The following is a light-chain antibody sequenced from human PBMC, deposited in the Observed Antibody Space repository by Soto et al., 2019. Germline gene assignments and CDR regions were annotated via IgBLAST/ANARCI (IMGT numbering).Light chain of an antibody. CDR3: LQYGRSPPSWT. V-gene: IGKV3-20*01. CDR1: QSVSSNY. J-gene: IGKJ1*01. Sequence: ETVLTQSPGTLSLSPGERATLSCRASQSVSSNYLAWYQQKPGQAPRLLIYGASSRATGIPDRFSGSGSGTDFTLTISRLEPEDFAVYYCLQYGRSPPSWTFGQGTKVEIK. CDR2: GAS.